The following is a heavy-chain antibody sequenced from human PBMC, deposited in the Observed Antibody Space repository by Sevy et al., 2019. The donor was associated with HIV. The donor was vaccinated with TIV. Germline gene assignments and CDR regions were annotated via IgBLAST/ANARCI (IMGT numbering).Heavy chain of an antibody. D-gene: IGHD3-10*01. Sequence: GESLKISCAASGFTFSSYSMNWVRQAPGKGLEWVSYISSSSSTIYYADSVKGRCTISRDNAKNSLYLQMNSLRDEDTAVYYCARGLLLWFGESMINDAFDIWGQGTMVTGSS. CDR1: GFTFSSYS. V-gene: IGHV3-48*02. CDR2: ISSSSSTI. J-gene: IGHJ3*02. CDR3: ARGLLLWFGESMINDAFDI.